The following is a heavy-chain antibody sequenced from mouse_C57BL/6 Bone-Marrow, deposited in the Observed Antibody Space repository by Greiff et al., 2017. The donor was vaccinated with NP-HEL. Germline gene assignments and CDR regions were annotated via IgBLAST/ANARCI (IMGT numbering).Heavy chain of an antibody. Sequence: VQLKESGPGLVKPSQSLSLTCSVTGYSITSGYYWNWIRQFPGNKLEWMGYISYDGSNNYNPSLKNRISITRDTSKNQFFLKLNSVTTEDTATYYCARHGYSPFDYWGQGTTLTVSS. V-gene: IGHV3-6*01. CDR1: GYSITSGYY. D-gene: IGHD2-3*01. J-gene: IGHJ2*01. CDR3: ARHGYSPFDY. CDR2: ISYDGSN.